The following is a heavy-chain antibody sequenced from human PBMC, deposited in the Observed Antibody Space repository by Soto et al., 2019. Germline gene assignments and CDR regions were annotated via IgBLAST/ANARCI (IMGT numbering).Heavy chain of an antibody. Sequence: GESLKISCKGPGYSFTSYWIGWVRQMPGKGLEWMGIIYPGDSDTRYSPSFQGQVTISADKSISTAYLQWSSLKASDTAMYYCARHKGGTYYYDSSGYVDFDYWGQGTLVTVSS. D-gene: IGHD3-22*01. CDR1: GYSFTSYW. CDR2: IYPGDSDT. V-gene: IGHV5-51*01. J-gene: IGHJ4*02. CDR3: ARHKGGTYYYDSSGYVDFDY.